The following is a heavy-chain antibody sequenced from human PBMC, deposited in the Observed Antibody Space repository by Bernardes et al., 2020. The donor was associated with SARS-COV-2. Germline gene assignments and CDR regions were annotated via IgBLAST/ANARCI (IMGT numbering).Heavy chain of an antibody. Sequence: SEPLSLTCTVSGGSISSYYWSWIRQPPGKGLEWIGYIYYSGSTNYNPSLKSRVTISVDTSKNQLSLKLSSVTAADTAVYYCARDQGDFWSGYYLSSNWFDPWGQGTLVTVSS. J-gene: IGHJ5*02. CDR2: IYYSGST. CDR1: GGSISSYY. D-gene: IGHD3-3*01. CDR3: ARDQGDFWSGYYLSSNWFDP. V-gene: IGHV4-59*01.